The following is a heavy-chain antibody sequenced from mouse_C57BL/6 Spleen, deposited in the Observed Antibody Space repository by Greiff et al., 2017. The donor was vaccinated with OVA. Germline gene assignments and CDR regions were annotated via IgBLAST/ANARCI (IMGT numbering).Heavy chain of an antibody. J-gene: IGHJ4*01. CDR2: IDPSDSYT. V-gene: IGHV1-50*01. CDR1: GYTFTSYW. Sequence: QVQLQQSGAELVKPGASVKLSCKASGYTFTSYWMQWVKQRPGQGLEWIGEIDPSDSYTNYNQKFKGKATLTVDTSSSTAYMQLSSLTSEDSAVYYCARGGRVDYWGQGTSVTVSS. CDR3: ARGGRVDY.